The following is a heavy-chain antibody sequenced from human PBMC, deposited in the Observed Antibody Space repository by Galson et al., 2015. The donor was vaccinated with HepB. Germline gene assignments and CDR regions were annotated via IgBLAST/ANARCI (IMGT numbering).Heavy chain of an antibody. V-gene: IGHV6-1*01. J-gene: IGHJ6*02. Sequence: CAISGDSVASNSAVWNWIRQSPSRGHEWLGRTYYSSQWRIDYSVSVKSRITINADTSQNQFSLHLNSNTPEDTAVYYCAYGSDVWGQGTTVIVSS. CDR2: TYYSSQWRI. CDR3: AYGSDV. CDR1: GDSVASNSAV.